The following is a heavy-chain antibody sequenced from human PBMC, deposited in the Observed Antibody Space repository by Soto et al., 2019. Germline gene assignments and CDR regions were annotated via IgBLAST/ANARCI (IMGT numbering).Heavy chain of an antibody. CDR1: GGSITNYY. J-gene: IGHJ6*02. CDR3: ARHGFGSLHGLVDV. V-gene: IGHV4-59*08. D-gene: IGHD3-10*01. CDR2: IQYNGYS. Sequence: QVQLQESGPGLVKPSETLSLTCTVSGGSITNYYCSCLRQPPGKGLEWIGYIQYNGYSAYNLSLKRRVTMSMDTSTTQFSLMLESVTATDTAVYYCARHGFGSLHGLVDVWGQGTTVIVSS.